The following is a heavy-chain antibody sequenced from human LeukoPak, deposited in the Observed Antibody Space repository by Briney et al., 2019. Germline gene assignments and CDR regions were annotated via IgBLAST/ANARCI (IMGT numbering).Heavy chain of an antibody. D-gene: IGHD3-22*01. CDR3: ARPHYYDSSGYYYDY. CDR2: IWYDGSNK. J-gene: IGHJ4*02. Sequence: PGGSLRLSCAASGFTFSSYGMHGSRQAPGKGLDGVAVIWYDGSNKYYADSVKGRFTISRDNSKNTLYLQMNSLRAEDTAVYYCARPHYYDSSGYYYDYWGQGTLVTVSS. CDR1: GFTFSSYG. V-gene: IGHV3-33*01.